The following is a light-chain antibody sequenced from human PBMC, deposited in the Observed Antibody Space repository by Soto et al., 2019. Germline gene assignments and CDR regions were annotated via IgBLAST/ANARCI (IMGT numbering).Light chain of an antibody. V-gene: IGLV2-11*01. Sequence: QSALTQPRSVSGSPGQSVTFSCTGTSSDVGGYNSVSWFQQHPGKAPKLMVFDVSKRPSGVPDRFSGSKSGNKASLTISGLQAEDEADYYCCSYAGTYTWVFGGGTKVNVL. CDR1: SSDVGGYNS. CDR3: CSYAGTYTWV. CDR2: DVS. J-gene: IGLJ3*02.